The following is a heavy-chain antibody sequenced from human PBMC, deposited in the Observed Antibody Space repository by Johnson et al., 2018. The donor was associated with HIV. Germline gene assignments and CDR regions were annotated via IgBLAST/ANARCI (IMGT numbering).Heavy chain of an antibody. CDR1: GFTFSSYD. CDR3: ARERDTDMAGDAFDI. V-gene: IGHV3-13*01. D-gene: IGHD5-18*01. J-gene: IGHJ3*02. Sequence: EVQLMESGGDLVQPGGSLRLSCAASGFTFSSYDMHWVRQATGKGLEWVSAIGTAGDTYYPDSVKGRFTISRDNAKNTLYLQMNSLRAEDTAVYYCARERDTDMAGDAFDIWGQGTMVTVSS. CDR2: IGTAGDT.